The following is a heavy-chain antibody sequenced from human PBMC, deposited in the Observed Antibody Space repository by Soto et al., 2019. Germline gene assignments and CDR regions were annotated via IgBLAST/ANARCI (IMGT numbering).Heavy chain of an antibody. CDR1: GGSFSGYY. Sequence: QVQLQQWGAGLLKPSETLSLTCGVHGGSFSGYYWSWIRQPPGKGLEWIGEINHSGSIKYNPSLKSRVTISVDTSKNQFSLKLSSVTAAETAVYYCARGAGSGWDYYYYGMDVWGQGTTVTVSS. D-gene: IGHD6-19*01. V-gene: IGHV4-34*01. CDR2: INHSGSI. CDR3: ARGAGSGWDYYYYGMDV. J-gene: IGHJ6*02.